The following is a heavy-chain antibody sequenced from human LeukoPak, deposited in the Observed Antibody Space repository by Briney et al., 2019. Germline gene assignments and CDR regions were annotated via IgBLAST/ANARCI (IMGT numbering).Heavy chain of an antibody. CDR3: ARVHMGAHPRAVDY. CDR2: ISGSGGST. D-gene: IGHD1-26*01. V-gene: IGHV3-23*01. CDR1: GFTFSSYA. Sequence: GGSLRLSCAASGFTFSSYAMSWVRQAPGKGLEWVSAISGSGGSTYYADSVKGRFTISRDNSKSTLYLQMNSLRAEDTAVYYCARVHMGAHPRAVDYWGQGTLVTVSS. J-gene: IGHJ4*02.